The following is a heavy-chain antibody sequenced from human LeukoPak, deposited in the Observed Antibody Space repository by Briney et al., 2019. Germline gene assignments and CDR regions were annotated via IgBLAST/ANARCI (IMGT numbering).Heavy chain of an antibody. CDR3: ARTRSSSHAFDI. CDR1: GYSFTSYW. J-gene: IGHJ3*02. D-gene: IGHD6-6*01. Sequence: GESLKISCKNSGYSFTSYWIGWVRQMPGKGLEWMGIIYPGDSDTRYSSSFQGHVTTSADKSISTAYPQWSSLKASDTAMYYCARTRSSSHAFDIWGQGTMVTVSS. V-gene: IGHV5-51*01. CDR2: IYPGDSDT.